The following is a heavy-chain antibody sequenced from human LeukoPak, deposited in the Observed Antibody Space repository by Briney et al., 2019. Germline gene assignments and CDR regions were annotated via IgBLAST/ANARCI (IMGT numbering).Heavy chain of an antibody. J-gene: IGHJ4*02. CDR3: ARLRYDFWSGYYNFDY. D-gene: IGHD3-3*01. CDR1: GFTFSSYS. Sequence: GGSLRLSCAASGFTFSSYSMNWVRQAPGKGLEWVSSISSSSSYIYYADSVKGRFTISRDNAKNSLYLQMNSLRAEDTAVYYCARLRYDFWSGYYNFDYWGQGTLVTVSS. V-gene: IGHV3-21*01. CDR2: ISSSSSYI.